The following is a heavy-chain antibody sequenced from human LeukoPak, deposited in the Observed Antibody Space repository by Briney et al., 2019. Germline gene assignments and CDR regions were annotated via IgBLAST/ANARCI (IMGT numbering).Heavy chain of an antibody. V-gene: IGHV1-69*04. D-gene: IGHD3-10*01. CDR1: GGTFSSYT. CDR2: IIPILGIA. J-gene: IGHJ5*02. CDR3: ARDHSPSGRQGWFDP. Sequence: SVKVSCKASGGTFSSYTISWVRQAPGQGLEWMGRIIPILGIANYAQKFQGRVTITADKSTSTAYMQLSSLRSEDTAVYYCARDHSPSGRQGWFDPWGQGTLVTVSS.